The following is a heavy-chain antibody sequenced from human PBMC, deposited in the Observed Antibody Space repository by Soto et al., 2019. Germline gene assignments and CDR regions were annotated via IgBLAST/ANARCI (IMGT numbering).Heavy chain of an antibody. CDR3: ATRDSGMRY. CDR2: SHQSGNT. V-gene: IGHV4-4*02. J-gene: IGHJ4*02. D-gene: IGHD6-13*01. Sequence: QVQLQESGPGLVKPSGTLSLTCAVSGVSISSHDWWTWVRQPPGKGLEWIGESHQSGNTNYNPSLESRVTISLDKSKNQLSLQLSSVTAADAAVYYCATRDSGMRYLGQGTLVTVSS. CDR1: GVSISSHDW.